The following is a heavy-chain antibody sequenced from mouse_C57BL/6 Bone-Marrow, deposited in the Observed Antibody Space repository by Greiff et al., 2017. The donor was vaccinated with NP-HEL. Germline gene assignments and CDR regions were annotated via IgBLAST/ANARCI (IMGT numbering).Heavy chain of an antibody. V-gene: IGHV1-55*01. CDR1: GYTFTSYW. D-gene: IGHD1-1*01. CDR3: ARERAITTVVATDFDY. Sequence: VQLQQPGAELVKPGASVKMSCKASGYTFTSYWITWVKQRPGQGLEWIGDIYPGSGSTNYNEKFKGKATFTADTSSNTAYMQLSSLTTEDSAIYYCARERAITTVVATDFDYWGQGTTLTVSS. CDR2: IYPGSGST. J-gene: IGHJ2*01.